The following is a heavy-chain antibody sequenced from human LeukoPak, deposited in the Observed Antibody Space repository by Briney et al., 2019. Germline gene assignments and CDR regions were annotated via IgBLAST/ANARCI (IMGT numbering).Heavy chain of an antibody. CDR3: ARDAGHQLSRRNYYAMDV. V-gene: IGHV4-38-2*02. D-gene: IGHD1-1*01. CDR1: GYSISSGYY. CDR2: MYYRGST. Sequence: SETLSLTCTVSGYSISSGYYWGWVRQPPGKGLEWIGSMYYRGSTYYNPSLKSRVTISVDTSKNQFSLKLSSVTAADTAVYYCARDAGHQLSRRNYYAMDVWGQGTTVTVSS. J-gene: IGHJ6*02.